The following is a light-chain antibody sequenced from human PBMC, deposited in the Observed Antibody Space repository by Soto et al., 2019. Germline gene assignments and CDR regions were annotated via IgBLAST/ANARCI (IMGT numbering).Light chain of an antibody. V-gene: IGKV3D-15*01. J-gene: IGKJ5*01. CDR1: QGVSSN. Sequence: ESVLPKTPATVSVVPGERAARSSRASQGVSSNLAWYQQKPGQAPRLLISGASSRATGIPDRFSGSGSGTEFALAISSLEPEDFAVYYCQQFGGWPSITFGQGTRLEIK. CDR3: QQFGGWPSIT. CDR2: GAS.